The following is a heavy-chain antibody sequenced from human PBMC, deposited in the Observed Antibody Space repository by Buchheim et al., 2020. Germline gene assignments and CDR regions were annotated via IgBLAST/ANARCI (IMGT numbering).Heavy chain of an antibody. D-gene: IGHD1-26*01. CDR3: ARGRGRRVGATGGNWFDP. CDR1: DGSFSGYY. Sequence: QVQLQQWGAGLLKPSETLSLTCAVYDGSFSGYYWSWIRQPPGKGLEWIGEINHSGSTNYNPSLKSRVTISVDTSKNQFSLKLSSVTAADTAVYYCARGRGRRVGATGGNWFDPWGQGTL. CDR2: INHSGST. V-gene: IGHV4-34*01. J-gene: IGHJ5*02.